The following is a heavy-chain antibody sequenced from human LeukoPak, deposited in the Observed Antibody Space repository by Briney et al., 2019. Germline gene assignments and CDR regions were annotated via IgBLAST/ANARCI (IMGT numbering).Heavy chain of an antibody. V-gene: IGHV3-23*01. CDR3: ATEGFYY. Sequence: GGSPRLSCAASGAAFTKYGMKWVRQAAGAGLEYISGISRSGDITHYADSVKGRFTISRDNVQNTLYLQMNSLRADGTALYYCATEGFYYWGPGTQVTVSS. J-gene: IGHJ4*02. CDR1: GAAFTKYG. CDR2: ISRSGDIT.